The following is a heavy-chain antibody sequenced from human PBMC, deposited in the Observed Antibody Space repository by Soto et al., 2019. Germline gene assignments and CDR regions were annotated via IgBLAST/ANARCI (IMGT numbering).Heavy chain of an antibody. V-gene: IGHV1-2*02. J-gene: IGHJ2*01. CDR2: INPDSGGT. CDR1: GYTFTDYY. D-gene: IGHD2-2*01. Sequence: QEQLVQSGAEVKKPGASLKVSCKASGYTFTDYYIHWVRQAPGQGLEWVGWINPDSGGTNLAKRFQGRVTMTSDTSIKTAYMELSSLRSDDTAVYYCAIRTGQLAIISEFDGDWFFEVWGRGTLVTVSS. CDR3: AIRTGQLAIISEFDGDWFFEV.